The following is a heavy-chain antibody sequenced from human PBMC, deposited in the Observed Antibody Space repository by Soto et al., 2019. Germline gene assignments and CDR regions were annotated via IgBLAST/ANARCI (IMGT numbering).Heavy chain of an antibody. V-gene: IGHV1-69*01. CDR2: FIPIFGTA. CDR1: GGTFSSYA. CDR3: ARGGYDILTGYYTNWFDP. Sequence: QVQLVQSGAEVKKPGSSVKVSCKASGGTFSSYAISWVRQAPGQGLEWMGGFIPIFGTANYAQKFQGRVTITADESTSTAYMELSSLRSEDTAVYYCARGGYDILTGYYTNWFDPWGQGTLVTVSS. D-gene: IGHD3-9*01. J-gene: IGHJ5*02.